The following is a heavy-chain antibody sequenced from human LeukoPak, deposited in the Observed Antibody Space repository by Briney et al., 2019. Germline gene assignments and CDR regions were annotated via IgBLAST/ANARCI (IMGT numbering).Heavy chain of an antibody. CDR2: IYYSGST. D-gene: IGHD6-6*01. V-gene: IGHV4-39*07. CDR3: ARSAYSTSPIDY. Sequence: PSETLSLTCTVSGGSISSSSYYWGWIRQPPGKGLEWIGNIYYSGSTYYNPSLRSLVTISVDTSKNQFSLKLNSVTAADTAVYYCARSAYSTSPIDYWGQGTLVTVSS. J-gene: IGHJ4*02. CDR1: GGSISSSSYY.